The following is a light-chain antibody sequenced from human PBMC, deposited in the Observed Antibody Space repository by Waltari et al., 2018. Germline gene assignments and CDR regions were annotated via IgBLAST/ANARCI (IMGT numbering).Light chain of an antibody. CDR3: CSYAGSSTHVL. Sequence: QSALTQPASVSGSPGQSIPISCTGTSSDVGGYNYVSWYQQYPDKAPKLMIYDVSNRPSGVSNRFSGSKSGNTASLTISGLQAEDEADYYCCSYAGSSTHVLFGGGTKLTVL. J-gene: IGLJ2*01. CDR2: DVS. V-gene: IGLV2-23*02. CDR1: SSDVGGYNY.